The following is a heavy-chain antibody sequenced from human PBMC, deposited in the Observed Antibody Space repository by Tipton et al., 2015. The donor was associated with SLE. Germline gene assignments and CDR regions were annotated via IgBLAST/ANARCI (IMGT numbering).Heavy chain of an antibody. Sequence: LRLSCAASGFTFSDYYMSWIRQAPGKGLEWIGEINHSGSTNYNPSLKSRVTISVDTSKNQFSLKLSSVTAADTAVYYCATTSDSQYCSGGSCYKEGDYWGQGTLVTVSS. CDR3: ATTSDSQYCSGGSCYKEGDY. CDR1: GFTFSDYY. V-gene: IGHV4-34*08. D-gene: IGHD2-15*01. J-gene: IGHJ4*02. CDR2: INHSGST.